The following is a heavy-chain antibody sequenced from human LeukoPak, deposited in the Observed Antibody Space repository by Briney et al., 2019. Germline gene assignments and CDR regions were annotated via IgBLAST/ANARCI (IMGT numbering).Heavy chain of an antibody. CDR1: GFTFSSYG. CDR2: IGSSGVST. D-gene: IGHD2-21*02. J-gene: IGHJ4*02. CDR3: VKDLENCGGDCYLLQF. V-gene: IGHV3-23*01. Sequence: GGSLRLSCAASGFTFSSYGMHWVRQAPGKGLEWVSAIGSSGVSTYYADSVKARFTISRDNSKNTLYLQMNSLRAEDTALYYCVKDLENCGGDCYLLQFWGQGALVTVSS.